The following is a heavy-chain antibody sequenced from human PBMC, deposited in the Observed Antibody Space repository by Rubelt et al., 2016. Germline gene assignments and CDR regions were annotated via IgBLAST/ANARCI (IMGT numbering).Heavy chain of an antibody. J-gene: IGHJ5*02. V-gene: IGHV4-34*01. CDR1: GGSFSGYY. D-gene: IGHD2-15*01. CDR3: ARGEGYWSGGSCLDWCDP. CDR2: INHSGST. Sequence: QVQLQQWGAGLLKPSETLSLTCAVYGGSFSGYYWSWIRQHPGKGLEWIGEINHSGSTNYNPSLKSRVTISVDTSKNQLSLKRERVTAGSTAVYYCARGEGYWSGGSCLDWCDPWGQGTLVTVAS.